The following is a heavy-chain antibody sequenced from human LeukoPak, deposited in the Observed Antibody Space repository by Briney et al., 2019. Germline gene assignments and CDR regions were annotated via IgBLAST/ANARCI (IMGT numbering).Heavy chain of an antibody. Sequence: SVKVSCKASGGTFISYAISWVRQAPGQGLEWMGGIIPIFGTANYAQKFQGRVTITADESTSTAYMELSSLRSEDTAVYYCARTLPPYRYSGSYYEELDYWGQGTLVTVSS. V-gene: IGHV1-69*13. J-gene: IGHJ4*02. CDR3: ARTLPPYRYSGSYYEELDY. CDR2: IIPIFGTA. CDR1: GGTFISYA. D-gene: IGHD1-26*01.